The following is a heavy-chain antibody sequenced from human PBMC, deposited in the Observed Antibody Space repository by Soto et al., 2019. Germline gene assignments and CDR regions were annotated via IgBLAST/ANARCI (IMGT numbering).Heavy chain of an antibody. J-gene: IGHJ4*02. CDR2: VNPSGGHT. V-gene: IGHV1-46*01. D-gene: IGHD2-21*02. CDR3: ARGGHVVVVTAALDY. Sequence: QVQLVQSGAEVKKPGASVKVSCKASGDTFTDYYIHWVRQAPGQGLEWMGTVNPSGGHTTYAQHFLGRMTMTRDPATSTLYMELTSLTSEDTAVYYCARGGHVVVVTAALDYGGQGTLVTVSS. CDR1: GDTFTDYY.